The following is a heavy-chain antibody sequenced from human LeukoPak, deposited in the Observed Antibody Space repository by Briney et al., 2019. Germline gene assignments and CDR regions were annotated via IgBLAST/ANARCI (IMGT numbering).Heavy chain of an antibody. CDR3: AKDLNWGPRFFDY. CDR2: ISGSGGST. V-gene: IGHV3-23*01. Sequence: GGSLRLSCAASGFTFSSYAMSWVRQAPGKGLEWVSAISGSGGSTYYADSVKGRFTIPRDNSKNTLYLQMNSLRAEDTAVYYCAKDLNWGPRFFDYWGQGTLVTVSS. D-gene: IGHD7-27*01. J-gene: IGHJ4*02. CDR1: GFTFSSYA.